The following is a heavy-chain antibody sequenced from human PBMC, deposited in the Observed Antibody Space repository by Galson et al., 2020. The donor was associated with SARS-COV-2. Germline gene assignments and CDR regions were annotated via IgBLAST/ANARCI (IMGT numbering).Heavy chain of an antibody. CDR2: IKSKTDGGTT. CDR1: GFTFSNAW. CDR3: TVGGVVVAAVYYYMDV. J-gene: IGHJ6*03. Sequence: GSLRLSCAASGFTFSNAWMSWVRQAPGKGLEWVGRIKSKTDGGTTDYAAPVKGSFTISRDDSKNTLYLQMNSLKTEDTAVYYCTVGGVVVAAVYYYMDVWGKGTTVTVSS. V-gene: IGHV3-15*01. D-gene: IGHD2-15*01.